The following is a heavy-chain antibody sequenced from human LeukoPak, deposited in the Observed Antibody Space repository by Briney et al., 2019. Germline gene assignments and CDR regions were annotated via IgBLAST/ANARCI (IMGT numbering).Heavy chain of an antibody. CDR2: IYPGDSDT. Sequence: GESLKISCKGSGYSFTSYWIGWVRQMPGKGLEWMGIIYPGDSDTRYSPSFQGQVTISADKSISTAYLQWSSLKASDTAMYYCARHRHDYYDSSVWFDPWGQGTLVTVSS. CDR3: ARHRHDYYDSSVWFDP. V-gene: IGHV5-51*01. J-gene: IGHJ5*02. CDR1: GYSFTSYW. D-gene: IGHD3-22*01.